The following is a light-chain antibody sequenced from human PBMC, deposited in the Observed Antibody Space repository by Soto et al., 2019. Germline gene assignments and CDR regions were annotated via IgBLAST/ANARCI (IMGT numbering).Light chain of an antibody. CDR3: QQYDNWPPVT. J-gene: IGKJ1*01. CDR2: GAS. V-gene: IGKV3-15*01. CDR1: QSVRTY. Sequence: VMTQSPDTLSLSPGESASLSCRASQSVRTYLAWFQQKPGQAPRLLIYGASARAPGVSARFSGRGSGTEVTLTISNLQSEDFAIYYCQQYDNWPPVTFGPGTMVDLK.